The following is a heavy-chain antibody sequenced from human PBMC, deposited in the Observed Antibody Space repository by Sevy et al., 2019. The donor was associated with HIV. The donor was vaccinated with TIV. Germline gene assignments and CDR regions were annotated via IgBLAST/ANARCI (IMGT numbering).Heavy chain of an antibody. CDR1: GGTFINFA. V-gene: IGHV1-69*13. D-gene: IGHD3-22*01. J-gene: IGHJ6*02. CDR3: ATSYYDSSGYSPLFYYGMDV. CDR2: FIPLFDTT. Sequence: ASVKVSCKTSGGTFINFAITWVRQAPGQGLEWVGGFIPLFDTTNYSQKFQGRVTLTADGSTATAYMELSSLRSEDTAVYYCATSYYDSSGYSPLFYYGMDVWGQGTTVTVSS.